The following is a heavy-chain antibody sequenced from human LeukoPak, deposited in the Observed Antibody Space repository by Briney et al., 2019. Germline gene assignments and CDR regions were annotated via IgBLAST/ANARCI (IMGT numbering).Heavy chain of an antibody. Sequence: GASVKVSCKASGGTFSSYAISWVRQAPGQGLEWMGWISAYNGNTNYAQRLQGRVTMTTDTSTSTAYMELRSLRSDDTAVYYCARDRDYGDYNTQDLFVYWGQGTLVTVSS. J-gene: IGHJ4*02. CDR2: ISAYNGNT. CDR3: ARDRDYGDYNTQDLFVY. CDR1: GGTFSSYA. D-gene: IGHD4-17*01. V-gene: IGHV1-18*01.